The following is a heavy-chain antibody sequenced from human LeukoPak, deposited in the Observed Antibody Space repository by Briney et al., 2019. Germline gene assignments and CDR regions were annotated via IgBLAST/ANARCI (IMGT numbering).Heavy chain of an antibody. J-gene: IGHJ4*02. V-gene: IGHV3-21*01. CDR1: GFTFSSYS. Sequence: PGGSLRLSCAASGFTFSSYSMNWVRQAPGKGLEWVSSISSSSSYIYYAGSVKGRFTISRDNAKNSLYLQMNSLRAEDTAVYYCARGLAVAGDYWGQGTLVTVSS. D-gene: IGHD6-19*01. CDR3: ARGLAVAGDY. CDR2: ISSSSSYI.